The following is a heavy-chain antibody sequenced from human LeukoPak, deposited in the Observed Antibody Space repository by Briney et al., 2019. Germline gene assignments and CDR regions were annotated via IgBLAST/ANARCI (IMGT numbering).Heavy chain of an antibody. J-gene: IGHJ4*02. Sequence: SETLSLTCAVSGGSISSGNWWSWVRQSPGKGLEWFGEIHHTGNTNYNPSLKSRATISIDKSKNQFSLELNSVTAADTAVYYCTRNGYYSLDSWGQGTLVTVSS. CDR2: IHHTGNT. CDR3: TRNGYYSLDS. D-gene: IGHD3-22*01. V-gene: IGHV4-4*02. CDR1: GGSISSGNW.